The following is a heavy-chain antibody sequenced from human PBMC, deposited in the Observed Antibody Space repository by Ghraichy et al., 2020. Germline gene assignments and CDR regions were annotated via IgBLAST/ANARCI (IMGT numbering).Heavy chain of an antibody. CDR3: VGDFWRGPDY. Sequence: GGSLRLSCAASGVTVRDNSMGWVRQAPGKGLEWVSFLYSVGNSNYAGSVKGRFTISRDDSKNTLYLQMDSLRVDDPAGYYCVGDFWRGPDYWGQGTLVTVSS. CDR2: LYSVGNS. V-gene: IGHV3-53*01. CDR1: GVTVRDNS. D-gene: IGHD3-3*01. J-gene: IGHJ4*02.